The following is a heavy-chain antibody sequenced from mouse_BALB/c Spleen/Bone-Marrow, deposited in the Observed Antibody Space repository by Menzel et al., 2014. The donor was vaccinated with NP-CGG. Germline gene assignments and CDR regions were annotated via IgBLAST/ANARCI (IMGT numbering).Heavy chain of an antibody. CDR2: FFPGSGSI. Sequence: VKLMESGAELVEPGASVKLSCKASGYTFTEYIIHWIKQRSGQGLEWIGWFFPGSGSIKYNEKFKDKATLTADKSSSTVYMELSRLTSEDSAVYFCARHEDLDIRRRLGAMDYWGQGTSVTVSS. V-gene: IGHV1-62-2*01. CDR1: GYTFTEYI. J-gene: IGHJ4*01. D-gene: IGHD1-2*01. CDR3: ARHEDLDIRRRLGAMDY.